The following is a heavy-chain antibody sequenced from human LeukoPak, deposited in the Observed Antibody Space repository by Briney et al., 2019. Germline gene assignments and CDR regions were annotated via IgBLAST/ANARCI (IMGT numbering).Heavy chain of an antibody. Sequence: GGSLRLSCAASGFTFSSYNMNWVRQAPGKGLEWVASISSSSNYIYYVDSVKGRFTISRDNAKNSLYLQMNSLRAEDTAVYYCARMRSLDFDAFDMWGQGTMVTVSS. J-gene: IGHJ3*02. CDR2: ISSSSNYI. V-gene: IGHV3-21*01. CDR3: ARMRSLDFDAFDM. CDR1: GFTFSSYN. D-gene: IGHD3/OR15-3a*01.